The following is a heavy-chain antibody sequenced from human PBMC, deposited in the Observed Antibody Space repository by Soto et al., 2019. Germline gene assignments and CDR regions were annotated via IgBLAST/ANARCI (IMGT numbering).Heavy chain of an antibody. CDR2: IIPIFGTA. D-gene: IGHD3-22*01. J-gene: IGHJ4*02. V-gene: IGHV1-69*13. CDR3: ASGDYYDNSGSIQGFDY. CDR1: GGTFSSCA. Sequence: SVKVSCKASGGTFSSCAISWVRQAPGQGLEWMGGIIPIFGTANYAQKFQGRVTITADESTSTAYMELSSLRSEDTAVYYCASGDYYDNSGSIQGFDYWGQGTLVTVSS.